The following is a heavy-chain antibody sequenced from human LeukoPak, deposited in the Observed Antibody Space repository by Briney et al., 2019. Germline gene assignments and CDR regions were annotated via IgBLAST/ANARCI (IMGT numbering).Heavy chain of an antibody. J-gene: IGHJ4*02. CDR3: ARDLKQGHYDY. CDR2: IYYSGST. V-gene: IGHV4-59*01. D-gene: IGHD6-19*01. CDR1: GGSFSGYF. Sequence: SETLSLTCAVYGGSFSGYFWSWIRQPPGKGLEWIGYIYYSGSTNYNPSLKSRVTISVDTSKNQFSLKLSSVTAADTAVYYCARDLKQGHYDYWGQGTLVTVSS.